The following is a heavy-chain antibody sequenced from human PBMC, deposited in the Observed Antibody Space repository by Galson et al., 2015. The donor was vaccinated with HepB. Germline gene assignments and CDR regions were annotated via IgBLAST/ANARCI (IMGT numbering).Heavy chain of an antibody. J-gene: IGHJ6*04. Sequence: SLRLSCAASGFTFSKYWMYWVRQAPGKGLVWVSRINSDGSSTTYADSVKGRFTVSRDNAKNTLYLQMNSLRVEDTAVYYCASLVAYYYFGMDVWGEGITVTVSS. CDR3: ASLVAYYYFGMDV. CDR1: GFTFSKYW. D-gene: IGHD2-15*01. CDR2: INSDGSST. V-gene: IGHV3-74*01.